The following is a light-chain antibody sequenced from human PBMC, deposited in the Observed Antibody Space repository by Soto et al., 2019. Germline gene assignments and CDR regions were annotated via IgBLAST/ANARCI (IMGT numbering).Light chain of an antibody. CDR2: GAS. J-gene: IGKJ3*01. V-gene: IGKV3-20*01. Sequence: EIVLTQSPGSLSLSPGERATLSCRASQSVSNNYLAWYLQKPGQAPKLLIYGASSRATGIPDRFSGSGSGTDFTLTICRLEPEDFAVYFCQRYGRSPGLFTFGPGTRVEIK. CDR1: QSVSNNY. CDR3: QRYGRSPGLFT.